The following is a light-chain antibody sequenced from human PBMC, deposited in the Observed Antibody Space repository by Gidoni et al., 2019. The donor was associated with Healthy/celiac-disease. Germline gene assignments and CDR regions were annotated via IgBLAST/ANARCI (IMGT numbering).Light chain of an antibody. J-gene: IGKJ4*01. CDR3: QQRSNWLT. Sequence: EIVLTQSPATLSLSPGERATLSCRASQSVSSYLAWYQQKPGQAPRLLIYDASNTATGIPARLSGSGSGTDFTLTISSLEPEDFAVYYCQQRSNWLTFGGGTKVEIK. CDR1: QSVSSY. CDR2: DAS. V-gene: IGKV3-11*01.